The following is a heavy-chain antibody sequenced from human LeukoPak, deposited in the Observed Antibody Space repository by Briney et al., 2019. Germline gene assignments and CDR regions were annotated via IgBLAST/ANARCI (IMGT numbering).Heavy chain of an antibody. CDR1: GYTFTNYG. D-gene: IGHD3-22*01. V-gene: IGHV1-18*01. J-gene: IGHJ4*02. CDR2: ISAYIGNT. CDR3: ARDARKYYDSSGYYYERPPSFDY. Sequence: ASVKVSCKASGYTFTNYGISWVRQAPGQGLEWMGWISAYIGNTHYAQNLQGRVTITADKSTSTAYMELSSLRSEDTAVYYCARDARKYYDSSGYYYERPPSFDYWGQGTLVTVSS.